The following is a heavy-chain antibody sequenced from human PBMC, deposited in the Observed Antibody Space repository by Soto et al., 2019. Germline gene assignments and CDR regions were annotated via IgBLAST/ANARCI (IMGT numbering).Heavy chain of an antibody. Sequence: PGGSRRLSCAAPGFTFSSYSMHWVRQAPGKGLEWVAVIAYDGSNKYYADSVKGRLTISRDNSKNKLYLQMNSLRAEDTAVYYCAKDVMGGDQRTSTTYYYGMDVWGQGTTVTVSS. CDR3: AKDVMGGDQRTSTTYYYGMDV. J-gene: IGHJ6*02. V-gene: IGHV3-30-3*01. CDR1: GFTFSSYS. CDR2: IAYDGSNK. D-gene: IGHD3-16*01.